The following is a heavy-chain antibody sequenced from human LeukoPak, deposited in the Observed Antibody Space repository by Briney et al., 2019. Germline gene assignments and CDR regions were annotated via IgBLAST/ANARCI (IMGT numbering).Heavy chain of an antibody. V-gene: IGHV3-53*01. Sequence: QPGGSLRLSCAASGFTVSSNYMSWVRQAPGKGLEWVSVIYSGGSTYYADSMKGRFTISRDNSKNTLYLQMNSLRAEDTAVYYCAREFAYYYDRSGYYRGNCDYWGQGTLVTVSS. CDR1: GFTVSSNY. J-gene: IGHJ4*02. CDR3: AREFAYYYDRSGYYRGNCDY. CDR2: IYSGGST. D-gene: IGHD3-22*01.